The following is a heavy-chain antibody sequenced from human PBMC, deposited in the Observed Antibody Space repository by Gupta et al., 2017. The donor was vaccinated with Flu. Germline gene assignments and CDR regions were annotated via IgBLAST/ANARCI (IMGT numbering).Heavy chain of an antibody. D-gene: IGHD6-13*01. CDR3: AKEWYSSKYHYYYYGMDV. V-gene: IGHV3-23*01. CDR2: ISGSGGST. CDR1: GFTFSSYA. J-gene: IGHJ6*02. Sequence: EVQLLESGGGLVQPGGSLRLSCAASGFTFSSYAMSWVRQAPGKGLEWVSAISGSGGSTYYADSVKGRFTISRDNSKNTLYLQMNSLRAEDTAVYYCAKEWYSSKYHYYYYGMDVWGQGTTVTVSS.